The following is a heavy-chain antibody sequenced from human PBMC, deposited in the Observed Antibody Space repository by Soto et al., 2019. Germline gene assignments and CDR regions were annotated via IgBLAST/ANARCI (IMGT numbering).Heavy chain of an antibody. Sequence: SETLSLTCAVSGGSISSGGYSWSWIRQPPGKGLEWIGYIYHSVSTYYSPSLKSRLTITKDTSKNQVVLTMTNMDPVDTATYYCTHLYNYGTYYFDYWGQGTLVTVSS. J-gene: IGHJ4*02. D-gene: IGHD3-16*01. CDR2: IYHSVST. CDR3: THLYNYGTYYFDY. V-gene: IGHV4-30-2*02. CDR1: GGSISSGGYS.